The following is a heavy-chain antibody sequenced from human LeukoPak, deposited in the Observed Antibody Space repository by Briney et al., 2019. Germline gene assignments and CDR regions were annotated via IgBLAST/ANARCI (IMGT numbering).Heavy chain of an antibody. V-gene: IGHV3-48*01. D-gene: IGHD3-10*01. CDR1: GFTFSSYS. J-gene: IGHJ5*02. CDR2: ISSASNTI. Sequence: GESLRLSCAASGFTFSSYSMNWVRQAPGKGLEWVSYISSASNTIYYADSVKGRFTISRDNAKNSLYLQMNSLRAEDKAMYYCARDGWFGDYNWFDPWGQGTLVTVSS. CDR3: ARDGWFGDYNWFDP.